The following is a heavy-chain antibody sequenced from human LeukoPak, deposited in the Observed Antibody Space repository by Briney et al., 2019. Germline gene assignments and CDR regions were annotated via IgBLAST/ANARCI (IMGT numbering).Heavy chain of an antibody. Sequence: SSETLSLTGTVSGGSISSYYWSWIRQPPGKGLEWIGYIYYSGSTNYNPSLKSRVTISVDTSKNQFSLKLSSVTAAGTAVYYCARDLLPGDWGQGTLVTVSS. J-gene: IGHJ4*02. D-gene: IGHD3-3*01. CDR2: IYYSGST. CDR3: ARDLLPGD. V-gene: IGHV4-59*01. CDR1: GGSISSYY.